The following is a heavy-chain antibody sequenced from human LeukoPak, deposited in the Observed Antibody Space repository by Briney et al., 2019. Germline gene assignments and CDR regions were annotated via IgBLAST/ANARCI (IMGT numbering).Heavy chain of an antibody. J-gene: IGHJ4*02. CDR1: GDPLNDNLYY. Sequence: PSETLSLTCNVSGDPLNDNLYYWGWIRQSPGKGLEWIGAFYSSGSTSSHSSLKSRVTISVDTSRTQLSLKPDSVTDTDTAVYYCVRDGRFDSACFDSWGPGILVTVPS. CDR2: FYSSGST. V-gene: IGHV4-39*07. D-gene: IGHD6-19*01. CDR3: VRDGRFDSACFDS.